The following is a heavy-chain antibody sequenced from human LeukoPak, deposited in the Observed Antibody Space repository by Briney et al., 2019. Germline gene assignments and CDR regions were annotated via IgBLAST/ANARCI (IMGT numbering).Heavy chain of an antibody. J-gene: IGHJ3*02. Sequence: PGGSLRLSCAASGFTFSDYYMTWIRQAPGKGLEWVSYISNGSSTIYYADSVKGRFTISRDNAKNSLYLQMNSLRAEDTAVYYCARDPEYYVDAFDIWGQGTMVTVSS. CDR1: GFTFSDYY. CDR2: ISNGSSTI. V-gene: IGHV3-11*04. D-gene: IGHD3-10*02. CDR3: ARDPEYYVDAFDI.